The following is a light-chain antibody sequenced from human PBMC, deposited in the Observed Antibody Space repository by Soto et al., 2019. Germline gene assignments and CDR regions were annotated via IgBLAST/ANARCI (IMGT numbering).Light chain of an antibody. V-gene: IGKV3-15*01. Sequence: EIVMTQSPATLSVSPGERATLSCRSSQSVSSNVAWYQQTPGQTPRLLIYGASTRATGIPARFSGSGSGTEFTLTISSLQSEDLAVYDCQQYNSGLPQVGQGTKVDSK. CDR3: QQYNSGLPQ. CDR1: QSVSSN. CDR2: GAS. J-gene: IGKJ1*01.